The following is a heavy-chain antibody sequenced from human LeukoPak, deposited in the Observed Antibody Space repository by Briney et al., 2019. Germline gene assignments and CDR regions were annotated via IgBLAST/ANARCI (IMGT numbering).Heavy chain of an antibody. CDR1: GYTLTELS. Sequence: GASVKVSCKVSGYTLTELSMHWVRQAPGKGLEWMGGFDPEDGETIYAQKFQGRVTMTEDTSTDTAYMELSSLRSEDTAVYYCATRPYDSSGYYRQHYYYGVDVWGQGTTVTVSS. CDR2: FDPEDGET. J-gene: IGHJ6*02. CDR3: ATRPYDSSGYYRQHYYYGVDV. V-gene: IGHV1-24*01. D-gene: IGHD3-22*01.